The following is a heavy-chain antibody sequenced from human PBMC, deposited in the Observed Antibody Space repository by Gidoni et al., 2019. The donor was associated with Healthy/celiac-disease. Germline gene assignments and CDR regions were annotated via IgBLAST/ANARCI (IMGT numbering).Heavy chain of an antibody. CDR1: GGPISSGGYS. J-gene: IGHJ5*02. CDR3: ARATVSLHEWFDP. V-gene: IGHV4-30-2*01. D-gene: IGHD4-17*01. Sequence: QLQLQESGSGLVKPPQTLSLTCAVSGGPISSGGYSWSWTRQPPGKGLEWIGYIYHRGSTYDHPSLKSRVTISVDRSKNQFSLKLSSVTAADTAVYYCARATVSLHEWFDPWGQGTLVTVSS. CDR2: IYHRGST.